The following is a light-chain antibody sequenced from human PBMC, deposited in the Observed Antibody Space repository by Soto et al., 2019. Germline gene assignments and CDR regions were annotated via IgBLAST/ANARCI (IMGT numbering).Light chain of an antibody. J-gene: IGLJ3*02. CDR1: SSDVGAYKY. V-gene: IGLV2-14*01. Sequence: QSALTQPASVSGSPGQSITISCTGTSSDVGAYKYVSWYQQHPGKAPKLMIYEVSNRPSGVSNRFSGSKSGNTASLTISGLEAEDEAYYYCSSYTRSSPLVFGGGTKLTVL. CDR3: SSYTRSSPLV. CDR2: EVS.